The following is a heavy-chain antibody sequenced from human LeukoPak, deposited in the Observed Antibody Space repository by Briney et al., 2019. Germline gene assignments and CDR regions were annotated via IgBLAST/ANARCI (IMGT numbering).Heavy chain of an antibody. V-gene: IGHV3-23*01. CDR1: GFTFSDYY. CDR2: ISGSGGST. D-gene: IGHD2-2*02. CDR3: AKYTKQGFDY. J-gene: IGHJ4*02. Sequence: GGSLRLSCAASGFTFSDYYMSWIRQAPGKGLEWVSAISGSGGSTYYADSVKGRFTISRDNSKNTLYLQMNSLRAEDTAVYYCAKYTKQGFDYWGQGTLVTVSS.